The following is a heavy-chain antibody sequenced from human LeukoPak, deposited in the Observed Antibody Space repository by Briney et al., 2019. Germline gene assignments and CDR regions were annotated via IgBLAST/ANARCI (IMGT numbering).Heavy chain of an antibody. CDR3: AGPDKDVVVVVAATRYYYYGMDV. Sequence: SETLSLTCAVSGYSISSGHYWGWIRQPPGKGLEWIGSIYHSGSTYYNPSLKSRVTISVDTSKNQFSLKLSSVTAADTAVYYCAGPDKDVVVVVAATRYYYYGMDVWGKGTTVTVSS. CDR2: IYHSGST. D-gene: IGHD2-15*01. J-gene: IGHJ6*04. V-gene: IGHV4-38-2*01. CDR1: GYSISSGHY.